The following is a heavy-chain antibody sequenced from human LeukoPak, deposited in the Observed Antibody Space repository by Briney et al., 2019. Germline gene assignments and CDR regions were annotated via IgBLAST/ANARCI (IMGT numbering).Heavy chain of an antibody. Sequence: GGSLRLSCAASGFAFSNYWMHWVRHVPGKGLVWVSRITRDGSGANYADSVKGRLTISRDNARSTLYLQMNSLRAEDTAVYYCARDGDGYNFDYWGQGALVIVSS. D-gene: IGHD5-24*01. J-gene: IGHJ4*02. V-gene: IGHV3-74*01. CDR3: ARDGDGYNFDY. CDR2: ITRDGSGA. CDR1: GFAFSNYW.